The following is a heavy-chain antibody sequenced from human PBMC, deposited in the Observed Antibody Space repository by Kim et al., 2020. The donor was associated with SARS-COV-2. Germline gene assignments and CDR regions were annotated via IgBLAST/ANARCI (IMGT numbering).Heavy chain of an antibody. Sequence: NDAQEFQGRVTITADKSTSPAYMELSSLRSEDTAVYYCARARVGATQFDPWGQGTLVTVSS. V-gene: IGHV1-69*02. D-gene: IGHD1-26*01. J-gene: IGHJ5*02. CDR3: ARARVGATQFDP.